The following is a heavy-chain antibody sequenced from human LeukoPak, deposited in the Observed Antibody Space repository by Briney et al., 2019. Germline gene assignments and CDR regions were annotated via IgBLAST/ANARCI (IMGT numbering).Heavy chain of an antibody. CDR2: IYYSGST. CDR3: AGKAVAGPYFDY. Sequence: IPSETLSLTCTVSGGSISSYYWSWIRQPPGKGLEWIGYIYYSGSTNYNPSLKSRVSISVDTSKNQFSLKLTSVTAADTAVYYCAGKAVAGPYFDYWGQGTLVTVSS. J-gene: IGHJ4*02. V-gene: IGHV4-59*12. D-gene: IGHD6-19*01. CDR1: GGSISSYY.